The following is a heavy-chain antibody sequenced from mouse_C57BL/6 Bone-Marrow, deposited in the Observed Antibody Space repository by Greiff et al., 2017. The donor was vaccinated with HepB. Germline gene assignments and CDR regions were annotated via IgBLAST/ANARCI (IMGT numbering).Heavy chain of an antibody. J-gene: IGHJ3*01. D-gene: IGHD2-4*01. CDR3: ARSTMITAWFAY. CDR2: IYPGSGST. V-gene: IGHV1-55*01. CDR1: GYTFTSYW. Sequence: QVQLQQPGAELVKPGASVKMSCKASGYTFTSYWITWVKQRPGQGLEWIGDIYPGSGSTNYNEKFNSKATLTVDTSSSTAYMQLSSLTSEDSAVYYCARSTMITAWFAYWGQGTLVTVSA.